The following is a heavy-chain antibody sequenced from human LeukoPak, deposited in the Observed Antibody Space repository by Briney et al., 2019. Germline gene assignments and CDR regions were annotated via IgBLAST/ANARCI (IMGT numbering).Heavy chain of an antibody. J-gene: IGHJ6*02. V-gene: IGHV4-59*01. CDR3: ARSYDSSGYYFYGMDV. Sequence: PSETLSLTCSVSGGSIYSYYGSWIRQPPGKGLEWIGYIYYTGSTNSNPSLESRVTISIDTSKNQFSLKLTSVTAADTAVYYCARSYDSSGYYFYGMDVWGQGTTVTVSS. CDR1: GGSIYSYY. D-gene: IGHD3-22*01. CDR2: IYYTGST.